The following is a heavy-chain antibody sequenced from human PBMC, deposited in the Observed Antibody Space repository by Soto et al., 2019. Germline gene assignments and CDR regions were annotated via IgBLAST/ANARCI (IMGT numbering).Heavy chain of an antibody. J-gene: IGHJ5*02. D-gene: IGHD1-1*01. CDR3: ARDWKGAEGFAP. CDR1: GYTFSTYG. V-gene: IGHV1-18*01. CDR2: IGADNGDT. Sequence: QVQLVQSGAEVKKPGASVKVSCKASGYTFSTYGFSWVRQAPGQGLEWMGWIGADNGDTNYAQNFQGRVTMTTDTSTTTSSMELRSLTSDDTAVYFCARDWKGAEGFAPWGQGTLVTVSS.